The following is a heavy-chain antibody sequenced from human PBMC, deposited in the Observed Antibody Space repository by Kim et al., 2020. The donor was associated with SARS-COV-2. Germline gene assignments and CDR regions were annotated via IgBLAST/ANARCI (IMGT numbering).Heavy chain of an antibody. Sequence: RYSPTVQGQVTISADNSIRTAYLQWSSLKASDTAMYYCASPSYYYYGMDVWGQGTTVTVSS. CDR3: ASPSYYYYGMDV. V-gene: IGHV5-51*01. J-gene: IGHJ6*02.